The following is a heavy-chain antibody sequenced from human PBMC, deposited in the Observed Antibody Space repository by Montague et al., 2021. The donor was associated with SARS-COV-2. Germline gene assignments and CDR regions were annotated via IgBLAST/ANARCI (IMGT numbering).Heavy chain of an antibody. CDR2: IHTSGST. D-gene: IGHD2-21*01. J-gene: IGHJ4*02. V-gene: IGHV4-61*02. CDR1: GGSISSGSYY. CDR3: ARVVGFDFDY. Sequence: TLSLTCTVSGGSISSGSYYWSWLRQPAGKGLEWIGRIHTSGSTNYNPSLKSRVTISVDTSKNQFSLKLSSVTAADTAVYYCARVVGFDFDYWGQGTLVTVSS.